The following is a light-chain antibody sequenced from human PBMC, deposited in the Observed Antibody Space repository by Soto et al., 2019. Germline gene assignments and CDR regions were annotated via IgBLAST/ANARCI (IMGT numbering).Light chain of an antibody. J-gene: IGKJ2*01. CDR1: QSVSSN. Sequence: EIVMTQSPATLSVSPGERATLSCRASQSVSSNLAGYQQKPGQAPRLLIYGDSTRATGIPARYSGSGSGTEFTLTISSRQSEDFAVYCCQQYNNWPYTFGQGTKREIK. CDR2: GDS. V-gene: IGKV3-15*01. CDR3: QQYNNWPYT.